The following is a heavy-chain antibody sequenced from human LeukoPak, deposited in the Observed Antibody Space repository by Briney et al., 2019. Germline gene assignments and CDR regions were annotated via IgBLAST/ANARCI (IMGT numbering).Heavy chain of an antibody. CDR1: GGSISSYY. V-gene: IGHV4-4*07. CDR3: ARETEVTGGRSCDF. D-gene: IGHD2-8*02. Sequence: PSETLSLTCTVSGGSISSYYWTWIRQPPGKGLEWIGRIHTSGSTNHNPSLKSRVTMSVDTSNNQFSLKLSSVTAADTALYYCARETEVTGGRSCDFWGQGTLVTVSS. J-gene: IGHJ4*02. CDR2: IHTSGST.